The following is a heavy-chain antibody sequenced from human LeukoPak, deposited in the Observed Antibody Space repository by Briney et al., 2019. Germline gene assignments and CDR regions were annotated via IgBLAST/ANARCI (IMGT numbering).Heavy chain of an antibody. CDR1: GFTFSSYS. CDR3: AREREDYYDSSGPGDY. J-gene: IGHJ4*02. CDR2: ISSSSSYI. V-gene: IGHV3-21*01. Sequence: GGSLRLSCAASGFTFSSYSMNWVRQAPGKGLEWVSSISSSSSYIYYADSVKGRFTISRDNAKNSLHLQMNSLRAEDTAVYYCAREREDYYDSSGPGDYWGQGTLVTVSS. D-gene: IGHD3-22*01.